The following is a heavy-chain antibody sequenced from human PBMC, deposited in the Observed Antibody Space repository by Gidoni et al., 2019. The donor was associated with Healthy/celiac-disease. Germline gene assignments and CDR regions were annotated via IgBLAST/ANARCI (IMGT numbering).Heavy chain of an antibody. V-gene: IGHV4-34*01. D-gene: IGHD6-19*01. J-gene: IGHJ4*02. CDR1: GGSFRGYY. CDR2: INHSGST. Sequence: QVQLQQWGAGLWKPSETLSLTCAVSGGSFRGYYWRWIRQPPGKGLGWIGEINHSGSTNYTPSLKSRVTISVDTSKNQFSLKLSSVTAADTAVYYCARGRRYSSGWYYWGQGTLVTVSS. CDR3: ARGRRYSSGWYY.